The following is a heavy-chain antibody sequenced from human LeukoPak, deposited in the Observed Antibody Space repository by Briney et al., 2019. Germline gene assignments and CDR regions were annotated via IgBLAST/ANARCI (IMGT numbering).Heavy chain of an antibody. Sequence: ASVRVSCKASGYTFTSHGISWVRQAPGQGLEWMEWISTYSTNTNYAQKFQGRVTMITDTSTSTAYMELRSLRSDDTAVYYCARDSLLDFWGQGILVTVSS. V-gene: IGHV1-18*01. CDR3: ARDSLLDF. D-gene: IGHD5/OR15-5a*01. CDR1: GYTFTSHG. CDR2: ISTYSTNT. J-gene: IGHJ4*02.